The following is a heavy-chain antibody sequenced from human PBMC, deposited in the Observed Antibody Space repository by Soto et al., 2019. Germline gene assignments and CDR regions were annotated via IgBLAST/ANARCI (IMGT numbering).Heavy chain of an antibody. CDR2: ISRSSSTI. CDR3: AREGNPFDY. CDR1: GFVFSSYA. J-gene: IGHJ4*02. V-gene: IGHV3-48*02. Sequence: GGSLRLSCAASGFVFSSYAMSWVRQAPGKGLEWVSYISRSSSTIYYADSVKGRFTISRDNAKNSLYLQMNSLRDEGTAVYYCAREGNPFDYWGQGTLVTVSS.